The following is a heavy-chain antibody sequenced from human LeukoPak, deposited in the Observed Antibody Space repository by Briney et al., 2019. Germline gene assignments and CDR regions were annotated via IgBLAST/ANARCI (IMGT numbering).Heavy chain of an antibody. V-gene: IGHV1-2*02. CDR1: GYTFTGYF. J-gene: IGHJ4*02. CDR2: INPNTGDT. CDR3: ARKSMAAVGTFDY. Sequence: GASVKVSCKASGYTFTGYFIHWVRQAPGQGLEWMGWINPNTGDTRYAQKFQGRVTMTRDTSISTAYLELSRLRSDDTAVYYCARKSMAAVGTFDYWGQGTLVTVSS. D-gene: IGHD6-13*01.